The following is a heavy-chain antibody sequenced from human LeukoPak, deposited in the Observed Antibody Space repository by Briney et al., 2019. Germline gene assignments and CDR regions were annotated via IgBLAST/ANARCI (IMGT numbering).Heavy chain of an antibody. J-gene: IGHJ2*01. D-gene: IGHD1-26*01. CDR3: ARRIVGTNFWLDL. Sequence: GGSLRLSCAASGFTVSSNYMSWVRQAPGKGLEWVSVIYSGGSTYYADSVKGRFTISRDNSKNTLYLQMNSLRAEDTAVYYCARRIVGTNFWLDLWGRGTLVTVSS. CDR1: GFTVSSNY. CDR2: IYSGGST. V-gene: IGHV3-53*01.